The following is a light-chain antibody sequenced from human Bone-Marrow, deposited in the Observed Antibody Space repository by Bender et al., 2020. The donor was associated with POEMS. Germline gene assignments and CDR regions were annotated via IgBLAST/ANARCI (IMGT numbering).Light chain of an antibody. CDR3: SSYAGSNNFVV. CDR1: SSAVGGYNY. J-gene: IGLJ2*01. Sequence: QSALTQPPSASGSPGQSVTISCTGTSSAVGGYNYVSWYQQHPGKAPKLMIYEVSTRPSGVPGRFSGSKSDNTASLTVSGLPAGDAADYYCSSYAGSNNFVVFGGGTKLTVL. V-gene: IGLV2-8*01. CDR2: EVS.